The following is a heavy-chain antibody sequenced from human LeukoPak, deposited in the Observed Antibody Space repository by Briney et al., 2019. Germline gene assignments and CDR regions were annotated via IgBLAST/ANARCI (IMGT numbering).Heavy chain of an antibody. CDR2: IYYSGST. Sequence: SETLSLTCTVSGGSISSGGYYWSWIRQHPGKGLEWIGYIYYSGSTYYNPSLKSRVTISVDTSKNQFSLKLSSVTAADMAVYYCANSKGAYYYDSSGYLYYYYGMDVWGQGTTVTVSS. D-gene: IGHD3-22*01. J-gene: IGHJ6*02. CDR3: ANSKGAYYYDSSGYLYYYYGMDV. CDR1: GGSISSGGYY. V-gene: IGHV4-31*03.